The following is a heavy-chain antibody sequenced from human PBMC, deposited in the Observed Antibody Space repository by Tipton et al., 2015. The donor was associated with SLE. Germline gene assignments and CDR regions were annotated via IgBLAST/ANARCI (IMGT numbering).Heavy chain of an antibody. D-gene: IGHD6-19*01. CDR2: INDDGST. V-gene: IGHV4-34*01. CDR3: TRGRWLRLGQTGFSYYMDV. J-gene: IGHJ6*03. CDR1: GITFTNYG. Sequence: LRLSCVVSGITFTNYGMHWVRQAPGKGLEWIGEINDDGSTNYNPSLKSRVTISLDTAKNQFSLRLSSVTAADTAVYYCTRGRWLRLGQTGFSYYMDVWGKGTTVTVSS.